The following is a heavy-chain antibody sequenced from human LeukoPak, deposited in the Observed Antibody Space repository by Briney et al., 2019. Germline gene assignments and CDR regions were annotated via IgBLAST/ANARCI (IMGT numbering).Heavy chain of an antibody. D-gene: IGHD3-16*01. Sequence: GGSLRLSCAASGFTFDDYAMHWVRQAPGKGLEWVSGISWNSGSIGYADSVKGRFTISRDNAKNSLYLQMNSLRAEDTALYYCAKGATWGHFDYWGQGTLVTVSS. CDR1: GFTFDDYA. CDR3: AKGATWGHFDY. V-gene: IGHV3-9*01. J-gene: IGHJ4*02. CDR2: ISWNSGSI.